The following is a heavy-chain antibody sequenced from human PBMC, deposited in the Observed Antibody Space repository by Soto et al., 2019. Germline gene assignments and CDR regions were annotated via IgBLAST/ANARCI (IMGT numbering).Heavy chain of an antibody. CDR3: ARAGVLNWFDP. J-gene: IGHJ5*02. D-gene: IGHD6-19*01. Sequence: QMQLVQSGAEVKKPGFSVKVSCKASRGTFSSYAINWVRQAPGQGLEWMGGIIPKFGSANYAQKFQGRVTITADESTSTAYMELSSLRSEDTALYYCARAGVLNWFDPWAQGTLVTVSS. CDR2: IIPKFGSA. CDR1: RGTFSSYA. V-gene: IGHV1-69*01.